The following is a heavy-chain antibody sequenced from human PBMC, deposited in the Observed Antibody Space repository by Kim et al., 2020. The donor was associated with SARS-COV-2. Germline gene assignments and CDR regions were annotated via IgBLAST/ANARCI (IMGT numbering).Heavy chain of an antibody. CDR1: GGSFSGYY. CDR2: INHSGST. D-gene: IGHD3-16*01. J-gene: IGHJ4*01. CDR3: GVGYYDSVWGFHAVAY. Sequence: SETLSLTCAVYGGSFSGYYWSWIRQPPGKGLEWIGEINHSGSTNYNPSLKSRVTISEDTSKNQSSLKLSSVTAADTAVIYCGVGYYDSVWGFHAVAYGG. V-gene: IGHV4-34*01.